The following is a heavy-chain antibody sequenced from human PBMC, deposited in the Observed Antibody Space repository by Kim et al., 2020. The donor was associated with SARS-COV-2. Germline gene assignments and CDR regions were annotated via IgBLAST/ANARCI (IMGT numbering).Heavy chain of an antibody. CDR1: GGSISSYY. J-gene: IGHJ3*02. CDR2: IYYTGST. CDR3: ARDLLEYYYYSGLKGDAFDM. D-gene: IGHD3-22*01. V-gene: IGHV4-59*01. Sequence: SETLSLTCTVSGGSISSYYWSWIRQPPGQGLEWIGCIYYTGSTNYNPSLKSRVTLSVDTSKNQFSLKLTSVTAADTAVYYCARDLLEYYYYSGLKGDAFDMWGPGTMVTVSS.